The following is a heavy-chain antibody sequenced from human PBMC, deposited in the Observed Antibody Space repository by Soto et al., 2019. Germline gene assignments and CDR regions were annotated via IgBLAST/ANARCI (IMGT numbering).Heavy chain of an antibody. Sequence: EVQLLESGGGLVQPGGSLRLSCAASGFTFSSYAMSWVRQAPGKGLEWVSAISGSGGSTYYADSVKGRFTISRDYSKNTMYQQMNSVRAEDTAVYYCEKGDTILEVWGQGTTVSVS. CDR1: GFTFSSYA. CDR3: EKGDTILEV. D-gene: IGHD3-3*01. V-gene: IGHV3-23*01. CDR2: ISGSGGST. J-gene: IGHJ6*02.